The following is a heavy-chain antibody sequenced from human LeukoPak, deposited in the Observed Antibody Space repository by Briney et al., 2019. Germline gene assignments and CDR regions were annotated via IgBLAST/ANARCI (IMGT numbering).Heavy chain of an antibody. Sequence: GGSLRLSCAASGLTFSSYGMHWVRQAPGKGLEWVAVIWYDGSNKYYADSVKGRFTISRDNSKNTLYLQMNSLRAEDTAVYYCARENGDEYYFDYWGQGTLVTVSS. CDR2: IWYDGSNK. J-gene: IGHJ4*02. V-gene: IGHV3-33*01. CDR3: ARENGDEYYFDY. CDR1: GLTFSSYG. D-gene: IGHD4-17*01.